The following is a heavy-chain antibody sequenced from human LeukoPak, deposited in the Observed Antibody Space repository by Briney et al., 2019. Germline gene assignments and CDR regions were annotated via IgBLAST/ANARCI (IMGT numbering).Heavy chain of an antibody. V-gene: IGHV3-30*18. CDR2: ISYDGSNK. D-gene: IGHD3-22*01. Sequence: PGGSLRLSCAASGFTVSRNYMSWVRQAPGKGLEWVAVISYDGSNKYYADSVKGRFTISRDNSKNTLYLQMNSLRAEDTAVYYCAKDGPHYYDSSGYYLDYYYGMDVWGQGTTVTVSS. CDR3: AKDGPHYYDSSGYYLDYYYGMDV. CDR1: GFTVSRNY. J-gene: IGHJ6*02.